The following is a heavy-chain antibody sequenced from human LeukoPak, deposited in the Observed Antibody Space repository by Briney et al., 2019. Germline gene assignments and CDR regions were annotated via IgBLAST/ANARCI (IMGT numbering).Heavy chain of an antibody. CDR1: GYTLTRYF. D-gene: IGHD3-10*01. J-gene: IGHJ6*02. CDR2: INPNGGST. Sequence: ASVKVSCKASGYTLTRYFIHWVRQAPGQGLEWMGIINPNGGSTSYPQKFQGRVTMTRDTSTSTVYMELSSLRSEDTAVYYCARDLSSFTNQMVRGVYGMDVWGQGTTVTVSS. V-gene: IGHV1-46*01. CDR3: ARDLSSFTNQMVRGVYGMDV.